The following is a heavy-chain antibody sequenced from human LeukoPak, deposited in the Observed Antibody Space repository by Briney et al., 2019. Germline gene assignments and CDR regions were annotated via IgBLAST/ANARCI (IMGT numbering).Heavy chain of an antibody. CDR1: GYTFTSYG. Sequence: ASVKVSFTASGYTFTSYGISWVRQAPGQGLEWMGWISAYNGNTNYAQKLQGRVTMTTDTSTSTAYMELRSLRSDDTAVYYCARGPRDYYDSSGYYSPNWFDPWGQGTLVTVSS. D-gene: IGHD3-22*01. J-gene: IGHJ5*02. V-gene: IGHV1-18*01. CDR2: ISAYNGNT. CDR3: ARGPRDYYDSSGYYSPNWFDP.